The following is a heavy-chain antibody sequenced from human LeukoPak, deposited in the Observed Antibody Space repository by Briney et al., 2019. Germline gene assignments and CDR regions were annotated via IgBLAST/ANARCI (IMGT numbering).Heavy chain of an antibody. CDR1: EFTFSSYA. D-gene: IGHD1-1*01. CDR3: ARVGLELERRAYCYQYYMDI. V-gene: IGHV3-23*01. J-gene: IGHJ6*03. Sequence: PGGSLRLSCAASEFTFSSYAMSWVRQAPGKGLEWVSAISGSGGTTYYADSVKGRFTISRDNSKNTTYLQMNSLRAEDTAVYYCARVGLELERRAYCYQYYMDIWGKGTTVIVSS. CDR2: ISGSGGTT.